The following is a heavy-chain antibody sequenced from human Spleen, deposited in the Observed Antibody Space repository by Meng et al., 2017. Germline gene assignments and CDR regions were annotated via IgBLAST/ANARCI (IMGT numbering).Heavy chain of an antibody. Sequence: QVQLQQWGAGLLKPWETLSLTCAVYGGSFSDYYWSWIRQPPXKGLEWIGEIIDRGSTNYNPSLKSRIAISVDTSKNQFSLKLSSVTAADTAVYYCAGGPNWGQGTLVTVSS. J-gene: IGHJ4*02. V-gene: IGHV4-34*01. CDR2: IIDRGST. CDR3: AGGPN. CDR1: GGSFSDYY.